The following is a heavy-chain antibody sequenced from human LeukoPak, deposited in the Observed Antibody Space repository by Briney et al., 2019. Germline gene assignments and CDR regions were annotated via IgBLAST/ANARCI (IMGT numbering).Heavy chain of an antibody. CDR1: GFTFSSYA. CDR2: ISGSGGST. J-gene: IGHJ6*03. V-gene: IGHV3-23*01. D-gene: IGHD6-19*01. Sequence: GGSPRLSCAASGFTFSSYAMSWVRQAPGKGLEWVSAISGSGGSTYYADSVKGRFTISRDNSKNTLYLQMNSLRAEDTAVYYCAKGGEKYSSGWYPHYYYYMDVWGKGTTVTVSS. CDR3: AKGGEKYSSGWYPHYYYYMDV.